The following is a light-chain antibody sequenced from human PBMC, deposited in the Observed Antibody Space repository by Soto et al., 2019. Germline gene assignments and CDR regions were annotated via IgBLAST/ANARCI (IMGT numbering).Light chain of an antibody. CDR1: QSVSSNY. CDR3: QQYGSSPQT. CDR2: GAS. V-gene: IGKV3-20*01. J-gene: IGKJ2*01. Sequence: EIVLTQSPGTLSLSPGERATLSCRASQSVSSNYLAWYQQKPGQAPRLLIYGASSRATGIPDRFSGSGSGTDFTLTISRLEPEDFAVYSCQQYGSSPQTFGQGTKLEI.